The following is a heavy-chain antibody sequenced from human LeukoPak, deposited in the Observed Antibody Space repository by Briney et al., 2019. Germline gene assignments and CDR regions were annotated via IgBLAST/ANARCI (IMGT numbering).Heavy chain of an antibody. V-gene: IGHV4-38-2*02. J-gene: IGHJ3*02. CDR3: ARKEGNYYDSSGQRGAFDI. Sequence: SETLSLTCTVSGYSITTGYYWGWIRQPPGKGLEWIGSIYTTGSTYYNPSLESRITISVDTSKNRFSLKLSSVTAADTAEYYCARKEGNYYDSSGQRGAFDIWGQGTMVTVSS. CDR2: IYTTGST. CDR1: GYSITTGYY. D-gene: IGHD3-22*01.